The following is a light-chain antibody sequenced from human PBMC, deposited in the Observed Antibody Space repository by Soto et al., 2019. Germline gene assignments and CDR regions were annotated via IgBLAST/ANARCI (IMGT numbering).Light chain of an antibody. V-gene: IGKV3-15*01. CDR1: QSVSSN. Sequence: EIVMTQSPATLSVSPGERATLSCRASQSVSSNLAWYQQKPGQAPRLLIYGASTRATGIPARFSGSGSGTEFTLTSSRPQSEDFAVYYCQQYNNWPPYTFGQGAKLEIK. J-gene: IGKJ2*01. CDR3: QQYNNWPPYT. CDR2: GAS.